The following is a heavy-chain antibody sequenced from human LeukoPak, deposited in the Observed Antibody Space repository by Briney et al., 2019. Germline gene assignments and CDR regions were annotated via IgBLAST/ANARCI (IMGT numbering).Heavy chain of an antibody. CDR3: ARSLGIAASRLDY. CDR1: GGSISSYY. J-gene: IGHJ4*02. D-gene: IGHD2-15*01. CDR2: IYYSGST. Sequence: SETLSLTCTVSGGSISSYYWTWIRQPPGKGLEWIGYIYYSGSTSYNPSLKSRVTISVDMSKNQFSLRLSSVTAADTAVYYYARSLGIAASRLDYWGQGTLVAVSS. V-gene: IGHV4-59*01.